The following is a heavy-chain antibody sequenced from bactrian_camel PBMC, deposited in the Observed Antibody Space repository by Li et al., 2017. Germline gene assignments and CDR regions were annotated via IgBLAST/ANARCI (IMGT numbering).Heavy chain of an antibody. CDR3: AANFSSGRCSVDVTNFTY. Sequence: LVESGGASVQTGGPLRLSCVASGNIASSYCMGWFRQAPGKEREGVAAMYIGGTTIFYVGSVKGRFTISQVNTKNTVSLTMNNLTPSDTAIYYCAANFSSGRCSVDVTNFTYRGQGTQVTVS. J-gene: IGHJ4*01. V-gene: IGHV3S25*01. CDR1: GNIASSYC. D-gene: IGHD2*01. CDR2: MYIGGTTI.